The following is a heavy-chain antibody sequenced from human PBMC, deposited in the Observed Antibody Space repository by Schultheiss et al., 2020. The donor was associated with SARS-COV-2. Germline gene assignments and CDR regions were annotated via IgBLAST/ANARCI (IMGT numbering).Heavy chain of an antibody. V-gene: IGHV4-59*12. D-gene: IGHD3-10*01. Sequence: SETLSLTCTVSGGSISSYYWSWIRQPPGKGLEWIGYIYYSGSTNYNPSLKSRVTISVDTSKNQFSLKLSSVTAADTAVYYCARDPPRGFGDPYWYFDLWGRGTLVTVSS. CDR2: IYYSGST. CDR1: GGSISSYY. CDR3: ARDPPRGFGDPYWYFDL. J-gene: IGHJ2*01.